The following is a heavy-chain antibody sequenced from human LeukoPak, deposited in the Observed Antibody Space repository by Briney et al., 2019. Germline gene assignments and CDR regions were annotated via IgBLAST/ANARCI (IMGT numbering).Heavy chain of an antibody. J-gene: IGHJ4*02. Sequence: GRSLRLSCAASGFTFSGYGMHWVRQAPGKGLEWVAVIWYDGSNKYYADSVKGRFTISRDNSKNTLYLQMNSLRAEDTAVYYCARVRSVVAATWVIDYWGQGTLVTVSS. D-gene: IGHD2-15*01. CDR3: ARVRSVVAATWVIDY. V-gene: IGHV3-33*01. CDR1: GFTFSGYG. CDR2: IWYDGSNK.